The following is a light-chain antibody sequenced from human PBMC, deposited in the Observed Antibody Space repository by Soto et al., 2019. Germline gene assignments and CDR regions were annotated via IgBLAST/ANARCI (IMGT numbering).Light chain of an antibody. CDR3: CSYAGSTTLYV. V-gene: IGLV2-23*01. J-gene: IGLJ1*01. Sequence: QSALTQPASVSGSPGLSITISCTGTSSDVGSYNLVSWYQQHPGTAPKLMIYEAFKRPSGVSNRFSGSKSGDTASLTISGLQAEDEADYYCCSYAGSTTLYVFGTGTKLTVL. CDR2: EAF. CDR1: SSDVGSYNL.